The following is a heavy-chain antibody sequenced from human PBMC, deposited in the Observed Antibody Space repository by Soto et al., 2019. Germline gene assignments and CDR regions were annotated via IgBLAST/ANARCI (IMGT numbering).Heavy chain of an antibody. CDR1: GGTISGYY. CDR2: IYSSGKT. D-gene: IGHD3-3*01. V-gene: IGHV4-4*07. Sequence: QVHLQESGPGLVKPSETLSLTCSVSGGTISGYYWTWIRQPAGKGLEWIGRIYSSGKTKYNPSLQSRVTMSLDTSNNQFSLRLTSVTAADTAVYYCARGQRFSDWFDPWGQGTLVTVSS. CDR3: ARGQRFSDWFDP. J-gene: IGHJ5*02.